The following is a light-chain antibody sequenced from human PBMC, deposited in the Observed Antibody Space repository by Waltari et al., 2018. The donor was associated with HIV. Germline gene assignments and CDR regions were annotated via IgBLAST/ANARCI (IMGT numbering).Light chain of an antibody. Sequence: EVVMTQSPATLSVSPGEGATLSCRASQSVGSNLAWYQQKPGQAPRLLIYGVSSRATGIPARFSGSGSGTEFTLTISSLQSEDFAIYFCQQYNNWPPLTFGGGTKVEIK. CDR3: QQYNNWPPLT. J-gene: IGKJ4*01. CDR2: GVS. V-gene: IGKV3D-15*01. CDR1: QSVGSN.